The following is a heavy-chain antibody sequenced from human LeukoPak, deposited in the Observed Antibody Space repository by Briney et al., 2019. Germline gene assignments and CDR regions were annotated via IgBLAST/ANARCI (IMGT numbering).Heavy chain of an antibody. Sequence: SETLSLTCTFSGGSINNFYWSWIRQPAGKGLEWIGRIHAGENTNYNPSLKSRVTMSVDTSKNQFSLKLSSVTAADTAVYYCARGSNYYGSGSAYYYYMDVWGKGTTVTVSS. J-gene: IGHJ6*03. V-gene: IGHV4-4*07. CDR2: IHAGENT. D-gene: IGHD3-10*01. CDR1: GGSINNFY. CDR3: ARGSNYYGSGSAYYYYMDV.